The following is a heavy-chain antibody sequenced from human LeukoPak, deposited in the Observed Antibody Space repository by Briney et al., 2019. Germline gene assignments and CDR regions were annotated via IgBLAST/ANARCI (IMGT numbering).Heavy chain of an antibody. D-gene: IGHD3-16*01. J-gene: IGHJ4*02. Sequence: PSETLSLTCAVYGGSFSGYYWSWIRQPPGKGLEWIGEINHSGSTNYNPSLKSRVTISVDTSKNQFSLQLNSVTPEDTAVYYCARGWGRSSANLDYWGQGTLVTVSS. V-gene: IGHV4-34*01. CDR3: ARGWGRSSANLDY. CDR1: GGSFSGYY. CDR2: INHSGST.